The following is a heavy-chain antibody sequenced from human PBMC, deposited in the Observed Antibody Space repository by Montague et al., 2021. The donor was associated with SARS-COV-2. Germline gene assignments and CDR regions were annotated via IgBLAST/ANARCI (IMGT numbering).Heavy chain of an antibody. CDR3: AGKVLTVPADY. D-gene: IGHD4-11*01. Sequence: SETLSLTCAVSGVSITSTNWWNLVRQPPGKGLEWIGETSYGGIATYNPSLKSRATISMDRSRNLFSLKLSSVTAADTAIYYCAGKVLTVPADYWGQGTLVTVS. CDR1: GVSITSTNW. CDR2: TSYGGIA. J-gene: IGHJ4*02. V-gene: IGHV4-4*02.